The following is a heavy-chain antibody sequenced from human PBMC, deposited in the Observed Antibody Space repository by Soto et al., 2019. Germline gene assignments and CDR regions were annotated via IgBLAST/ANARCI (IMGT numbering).Heavy chain of an antibody. CDR1: GGSFSGYY. Sequence: QVQLQQWDAGLLKPSETLSLTCAVYGGSFSGYYWSWIRQPPGKGLEWIGEINHSGSTNYNPSLKSRVTISVDTSKNQFSLKLSSVTAADTAVYYCARGTFPNSGVVAATEKYYFDYWGQGTLVTVSS. J-gene: IGHJ4*02. V-gene: IGHV4-34*01. CDR2: INHSGST. CDR3: ARGTFPNSGVVAATEKYYFDY. D-gene: IGHD2-15*01.